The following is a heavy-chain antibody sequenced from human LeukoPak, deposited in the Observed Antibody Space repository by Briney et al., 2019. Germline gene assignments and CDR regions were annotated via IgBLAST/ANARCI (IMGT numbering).Heavy chain of an antibody. J-gene: IGHJ6*02. CDR3: AREARYYDQDYYNMDV. CDR2: ISSSSTNI. D-gene: IGHD3-22*01. Sequence: GGSLRLSCTASGFTFRIYSMNWVRQAPGKGLEWVSYISSSSTNIYYADPVKGRFTISRDNSNNSLYLHMNSLRADDTAVYYCAREARYYDQDYYNMDVWGQGTTVTVSS. CDR1: GFTFRIYS. V-gene: IGHV3-21*01.